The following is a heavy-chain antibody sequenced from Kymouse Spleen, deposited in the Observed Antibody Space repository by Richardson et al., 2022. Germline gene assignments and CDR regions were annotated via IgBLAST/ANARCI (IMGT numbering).Heavy chain of an antibody. D-gene: IGHD1-7*01. CDR1: GFTFSSYD. Sequence: EVQLVESGGGLVQPGGSLRLSCAASGFTFSSYDMHWVRQATGKGLEWVSAIGTAGDTYYPGSVKGRFTISRENAKNSLYLQMNSLRAGDTAVYYCARGTGTSLFDPWGQGTLVTVSS. CDR2: IGTAGDT. CDR3: ARGTGTSLFDP. V-gene: IGHV3-13*01. J-gene: IGHJ5*02.